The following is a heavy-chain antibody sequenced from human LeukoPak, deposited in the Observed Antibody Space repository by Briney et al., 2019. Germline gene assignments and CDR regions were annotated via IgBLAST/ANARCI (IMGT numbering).Heavy chain of an antibody. D-gene: IGHD6-13*01. CDR3: ARSPRGIAAAGLFDY. Sequence: ASVKVSCKASGYTFTSYGISWVRQAPGQGLEWMGWISTYNGNTNCAQKLQGRVTMTTDTSTSTAYMELRSLKSDDTAVYYCARSPRGIAAAGLFDYWGQGTLLTVSS. J-gene: IGHJ4*02. CDR1: GYTFTSYG. V-gene: IGHV1-18*01. CDR2: ISTYNGNT.